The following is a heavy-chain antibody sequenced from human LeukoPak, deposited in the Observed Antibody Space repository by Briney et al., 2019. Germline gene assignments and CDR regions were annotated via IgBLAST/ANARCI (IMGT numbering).Heavy chain of an antibody. CDR3: AKDLKIFGVVTLFDY. CDR2: ISDSGDST. CDR1: GFTFSDYY. V-gene: IGHV3-23*01. Sequence: GGSLRLSCAASGFTFSDYYMSWVRQAPGKGLEWVSTISDSGDSTYYADSVKGQFTISRDNSKNTVYLQMNSLRAEDTAVYYCAKDLKIFGVVTLFDYWGQGTLVTVSS. J-gene: IGHJ4*02. D-gene: IGHD3-3*01.